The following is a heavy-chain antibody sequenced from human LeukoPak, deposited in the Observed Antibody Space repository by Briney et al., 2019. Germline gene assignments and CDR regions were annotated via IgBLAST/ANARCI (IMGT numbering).Heavy chain of an antibody. D-gene: IGHD3-3*01. V-gene: IGHV4-34*01. CDR3: ARGRITIFGVVIRGIKNWFDP. CDR2: INHSGST. Sequence: PSETLSLTCAVYGGSFSGYYWSWIRQPPGKGLEWIGEINHSGSTNYNPSLKSRVTISVDTSKNQFSLKLSSVTAADTAVYYCARGRITIFGVVIRGIKNWFDPWGQGTLVTVSS. J-gene: IGHJ5*02. CDR1: GGSFSGYY.